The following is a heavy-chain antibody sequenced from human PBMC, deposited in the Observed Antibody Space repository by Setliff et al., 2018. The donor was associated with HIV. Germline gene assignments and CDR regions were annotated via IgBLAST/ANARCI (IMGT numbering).Heavy chain of an antibody. D-gene: IGHD4-17*01. J-gene: IGHJ4*02. CDR3: VRALDPVVNGDFSPEDY. V-gene: IGHV4-61*02. CDR2: IYSSGNT. Sequence: PSETLSLTCTVSGGSIRSDSYYWTWIRQPAGEGLEWIGRIYSSGNTNYNPSLESRVTISVDTSKNQFSLKLRSVTAADTAVYYCVRALDPVVNGDFSPEDYWGQGTLVTVSS. CDR1: GGSIRSDSYY.